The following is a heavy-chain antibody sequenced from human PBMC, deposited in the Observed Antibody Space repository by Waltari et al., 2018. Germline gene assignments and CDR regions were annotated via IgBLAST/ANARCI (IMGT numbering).Heavy chain of an antibody. D-gene: IGHD6-25*01. CDR1: GFTISSYE. Sequence: EVQLVESGGGLVQPGGSLRLSCAVSGFTISSYEMNWVRQAPGKGLEWVSYITSIGNTIYYADSVKGRFTISRDNAKNSLYLQMHSLRAEDTAVYYCARPGRQQRPGYWGQGTLVTVSS. CDR3: ARPGRQQRPGY. V-gene: IGHV3-48*03. CDR2: ITSIGNTI. J-gene: IGHJ4*02.